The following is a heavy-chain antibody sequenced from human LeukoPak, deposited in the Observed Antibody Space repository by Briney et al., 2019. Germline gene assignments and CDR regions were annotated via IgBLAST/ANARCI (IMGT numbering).Heavy chain of an antibody. CDR3: ARGPVAGTGDY. D-gene: IGHD6-19*01. CDR1: GFPLHSYS. CDR2: ISSSSSYI. V-gene: IGHV3-21*01. Sequence: GSLRLFRAGSGFPLHSYSIKLVRQAPGEGVEWVSSISSSSSYIYYADSVKGRFTISRDNAKNSLYLQMNSLRAEDTAVYYCARGPVAGTGDYWGQGTLITVSS. J-gene: IGHJ4*02.